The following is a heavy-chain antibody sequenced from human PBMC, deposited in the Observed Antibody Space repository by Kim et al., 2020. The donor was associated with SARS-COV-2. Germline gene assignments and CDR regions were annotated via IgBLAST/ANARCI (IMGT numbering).Heavy chain of an antibody. J-gene: IGHJ1*01. Sequence: GGSLRLSCAASGFTFNNYAMSWVRQAPGKGLEWVSGIRDSGGSRVYADSVKGRFSISRDNSKNTLYLQMDSLRAEDTAVYYCAKVTSGSSGWFEYFQQWGQGTLVTVSS. CDR1: GFTFNNYA. D-gene: IGHD6-19*01. V-gene: IGHV3-23*01. CDR3: AKVTSGSSGWFEYFQQ. CDR2: IRDSGGSR.